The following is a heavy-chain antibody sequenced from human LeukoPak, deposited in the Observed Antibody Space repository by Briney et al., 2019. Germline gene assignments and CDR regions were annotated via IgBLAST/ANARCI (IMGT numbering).Heavy chain of an antibody. CDR3: AKDYGESYYFDY. Sequence: GRSLRLSCAASGFTFDDYAMHWVRQAPGKGLEWVSGISWNSGSIGYADSVKGRFTISRDNAKNSLYLQMNSLRAEDTALYYCAKDYGESYYFDYWGQGTLVTVSS. J-gene: IGHJ4*02. CDR1: GFTFDDYA. CDR2: ISWNSGSI. V-gene: IGHV3-9*01. D-gene: IGHD3-10*01.